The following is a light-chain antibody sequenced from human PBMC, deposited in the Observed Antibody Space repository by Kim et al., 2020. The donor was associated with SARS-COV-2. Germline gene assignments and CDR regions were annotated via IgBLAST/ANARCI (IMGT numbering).Light chain of an antibody. CDR1: QSVSSCY. Sequence: PADRATLSCMASQSVSSCYLAWYQQKPGQAPRLLIYGASSRATGIPDRFSGSGSGTDFTLTISRLEPEDFAVYYCQQYGSSPPWTFGQGTKVDIK. CDR3: QQYGSSPPWT. J-gene: IGKJ1*01. V-gene: IGKV3-20*01. CDR2: GAS.